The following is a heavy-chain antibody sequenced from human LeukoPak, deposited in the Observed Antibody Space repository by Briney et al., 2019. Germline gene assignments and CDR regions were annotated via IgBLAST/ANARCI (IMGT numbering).Heavy chain of an antibody. CDR3: ARGRHSTSGPSHY. CDR2: INPNSGGT. Sequence: ASVKVSCKASGYTFTGYYMHWVRQAPGQGLEWMGWINPNSGGTNYAQKFQGGVTMTRDTSISTAYMELSRLRSDDTAVYYCARGRHSTSGPSHYWGQGTLVTVSS. D-gene: IGHD5-12*01. CDR1: GYTFTGYY. V-gene: IGHV1-2*02. J-gene: IGHJ4*02.